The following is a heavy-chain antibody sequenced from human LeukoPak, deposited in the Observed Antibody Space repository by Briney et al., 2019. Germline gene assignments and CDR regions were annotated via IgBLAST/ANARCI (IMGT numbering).Heavy chain of an antibody. D-gene: IGHD2-2*01. CDR2: IYTSGST. CDR1: GGSISSYY. J-gene: IGHJ6*03. Sequence: KPSETLSLTCTVSGGSISSYYWSWIRQPAGKGLEWIERIYTSGSTNYNPSLKSRVTMSVDTSKNQFSLKLSSVTAADTAVYYCARDVYCSSTSCYYDAYYYYYYMDVWGKGTTVTVSS. CDR3: ARDVYCSSTSCYYDAYYYYYYMDV. V-gene: IGHV4-4*07.